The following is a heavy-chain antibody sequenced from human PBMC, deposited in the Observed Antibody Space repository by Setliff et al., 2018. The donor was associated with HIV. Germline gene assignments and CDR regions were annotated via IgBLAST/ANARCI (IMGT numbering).Heavy chain of an antibody. D-gene: IGHD1-1*01. J-gene: IGHJ3*02. CDR2: IFHSGGT. Sequence: PSETLSLTCTVSNSSISGHYYWGWIRQPPGKGLEWIASIFHSGGTFYNPSLESRVTISIDTSKNQFSLRLRSVTAADTAMYFCARRVPTTLHDAFDIWGQGTMVTVSS. CDR3: ARRVPTTLHDAFDI. V-gene: IGHV4-38-2*02. CDR1: NSSISGHYY.